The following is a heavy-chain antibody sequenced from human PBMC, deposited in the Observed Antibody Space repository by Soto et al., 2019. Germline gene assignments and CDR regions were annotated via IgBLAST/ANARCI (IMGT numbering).Heavy chain of an antibody. CDR3: ARGGAARRGPRFDP. CDR1: GGSVSCYY. J-gene: IGHJ5*02. D-gene: IGHD6-6*01. CDR2: INHSGST. V-gene: IGHV4-34*01. Sequence: SETLSLTCAVYGGSVSCYYWSWIRQPPGKGLEWIGEINHSGSTNYNPSLKSRVTISVDTSKNQFSLKLSSVTAADTAVYYCARGGAARRGPRFDPWGQGTLVTVSS.